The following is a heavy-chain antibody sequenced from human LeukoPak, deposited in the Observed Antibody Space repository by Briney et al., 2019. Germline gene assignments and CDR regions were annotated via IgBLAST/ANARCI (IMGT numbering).Heavy chain of an antibody. D-gene: IGHD5-18*01. CDR2: ISYDGSNK. J-gene: IGHJ4*02. CDR3: ARGITAMVLGY. Sequence: GRSLRLSCAASEFTFSTYGMHWVRQAPGKGLEWVAVISYDGSNKYYADYVKGRFTISRDNSKNTLYLQMNSLRAEDTAVYYCARGITAMVLGYWGQGTLVTVSS. V-gene: IGHV3-30*03. CDR1: EFTFSTYG.